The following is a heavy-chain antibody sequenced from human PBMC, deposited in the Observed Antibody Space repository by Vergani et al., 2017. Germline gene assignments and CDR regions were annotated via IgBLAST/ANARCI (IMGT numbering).Heavy chain of an antibody. J-gene: IGHJ4*02. CDR1: GGSISSGSYY. V-gene: IGHV4-61*02. CDR2: IYTSGST. CDR3: ARGVIVGATTVFDY. D-gene: IGHD1-26*01. Sequence: QVQLQESGPGLVKPSQTLSLTCTVSGGSISSGSYYWSWIREPAGKGLEWIGRIYTSGSTNYNPSLKSRVTIAVDTSKNQFSLKLSSVTAADTAVYYCARGVIVGATTVFDYWGQGTLVTVSS.